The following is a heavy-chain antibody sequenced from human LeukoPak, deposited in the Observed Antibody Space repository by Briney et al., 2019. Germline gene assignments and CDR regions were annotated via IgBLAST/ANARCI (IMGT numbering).Heavy chain of an antibody. CDR2: FYRGDTT. D-gene: IGHD3-10*01. CDR1: GFSVSSSY. V-gene: IGHV3-53*01. J-gene: IGHJ6*02. Sequence: GGSLRLSCAASGFSVSSSYMYWVRHAPGKGLEWVSFFYRGDTTYYAESVRGRFTISRDNSKNTLYLQMNSLRAEDTAVYYCAARRGGLAYYYGMDVWGQGTTVTVSS. CDR3: AARRGGLAYYYGMDV.